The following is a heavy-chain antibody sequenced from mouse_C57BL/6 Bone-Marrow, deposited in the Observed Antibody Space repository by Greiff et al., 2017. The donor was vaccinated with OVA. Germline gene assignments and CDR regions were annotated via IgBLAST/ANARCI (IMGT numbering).Heavy chain of an antibody. J-gene: IGHJ1*03. D-gene: IGHD1-1*01. CDR3: APITTIVACEGTYWYFDV. Sequence: VQLKESGAELVKPGASVKLSCTASGFNIKDYYMHWVKQRTEQGLEWIGRIDPEDGETKYAPKFQGKATITADTSSNTAYLQLSSLTSEDTAVYYCAPITTIVACEGTYWYFDVWGTGTTVTVSS. V-gene: IGHV14-2*01. CDR1: GFNIKDYY. CDR2: IDPEDGET.